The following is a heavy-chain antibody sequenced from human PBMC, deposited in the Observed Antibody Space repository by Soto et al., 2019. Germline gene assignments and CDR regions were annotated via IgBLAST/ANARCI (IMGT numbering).Heavy chain of an antibody. D-gene: IGHD6-13*01. V-gene: IGHV4-39*01. J-gene: IGHJ5*01. CDR1: GGSITSTNYY. CDR2: IYYSGST. Sequence: SETLSLTCIVSGGSITSTNYYWGWIRQPPGKGLEWIGTIYYSGSTYYNPSLKSRLTISVDTSKNQFSLKLSSVTAADTAVYYCARHEAAAAGFPDSWGQGTLVTVSS. CDR3: ARHEAAAAGFPDS.